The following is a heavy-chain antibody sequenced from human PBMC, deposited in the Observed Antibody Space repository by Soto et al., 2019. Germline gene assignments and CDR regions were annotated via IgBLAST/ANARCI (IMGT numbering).Heavy chain of an antibody. Sequence: SETLSLTCAVSGSSVTSNNCWTWVRQPPGQGLEWIGEIYRTGSTNYNPSLKSRVTISLDKSENQFSLKVTSLTAADTAVYYCASRDPGTSVDYWGQGTLVTVSS. CDR1: GSSVTSNNC. J-gene: IGHJ4*02. CDR3: ASRDPGTSVDY. D-gene: IGHD1-7*01. CDR2: IYRTGST. V-gene: IGHV4-4*02.